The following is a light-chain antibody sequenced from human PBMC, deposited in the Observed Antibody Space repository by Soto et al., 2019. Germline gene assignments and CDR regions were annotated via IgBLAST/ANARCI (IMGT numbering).Light chain of an antibody. CDR3: QQYNNWLTWT. Sequence: EIVMTQSPATLSVSPGARATLSCRASQSVSSNLAWYQQKPGQAPRLLIYGASTRATGIPARFSGSVSGTEFTLTISSLQSEDFAVYYCQQYNNWLTWTFGQGTKVDIK. V-gene: IGKV3-15*01. CDR2: GAS. CDR1: QSVSSN. J-gene: IGKJ1*01.